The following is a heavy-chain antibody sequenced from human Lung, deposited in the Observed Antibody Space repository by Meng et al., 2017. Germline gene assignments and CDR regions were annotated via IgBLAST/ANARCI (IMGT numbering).Heavy chain of an antibody. CDR3: ARGPTTMAHDFDY. CDR2: INHSGST. Sequence: QARLKRGGAGLLKPSEPLSLTGVVSGGSFSDYYWSWIRQPPGKGLEWIGEINHSGSTNYNPSLESRATISVDTSQNNLSLKLSSVTAADSAVYYCARGPTTMAHDFDYWGQGTLVTVSS. CDR1: GGSFSDYY. D-gene: IGHD4-11*01. J-gene: IGHJ4*02. V-gene: IGHV4-34*01.